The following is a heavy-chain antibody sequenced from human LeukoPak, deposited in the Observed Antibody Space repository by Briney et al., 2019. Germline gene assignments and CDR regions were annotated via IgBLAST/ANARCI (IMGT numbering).Heavy chain of an antibody. CDR3: ARVLITMVRGVIYLNAFDI. D-gene: IGHD3-10*01. V-gene: IGHV1-69*05. J-gene: IGHJ3*02. CDR1: GGTFSSYA. CDR2: IIPIFGTA. Sequence: SVKVSCKASGGTFSSYAISLVRQAPGRGLEWMGGIIPIFGTANYAQKFQGRVTITTDESTSTAYMELSSLRSEDTAVYYCARVLITMVRGVIYLNAFDIWGQGTMVTVSS.